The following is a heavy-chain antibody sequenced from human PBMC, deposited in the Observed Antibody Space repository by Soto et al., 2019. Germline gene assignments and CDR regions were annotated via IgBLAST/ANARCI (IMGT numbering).Heavy chain of an antibody. V-gene: IGHV4-34*01. CDR3: ARQKNYRPDY. J-gene: IGHJ4*02. D-gene: IGHD3-10*01. CDR2: INHSGST. Sequence: PSETLSLTCAVYGGSFSGYYWSWIRQPPGKGLEWIGEINHSGSTNYNPSLKSRVTISVDTSKNQFSLKLSSVTAADTAVYYCARQKNYRPDYWGQGTLVTVSS. CDR1: GGSFSGYY.